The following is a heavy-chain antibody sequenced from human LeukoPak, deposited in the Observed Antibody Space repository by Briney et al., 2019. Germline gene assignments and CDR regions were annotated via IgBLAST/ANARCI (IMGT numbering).Heavy chain of an antibody. Sequence: GASLKVSYKASGYTFTGYYMHWVRQAPGQGLEWMGWINPNSGGTNYAQKFQGRVTMTRDTSISTAYMELSRLRSDDTAVYYCARGGAAAAGAIYYYYGMDVWGQGTTVTVSS. J-gene: IGHJ6*02. V-gene: IGHV1-2*02. CDR1: GYTFTGYY. D-gene: IGHD6-13*01. CDR2: INPNSGGT. CDR3: ARGGAAAAGAIYYYYGMDV.